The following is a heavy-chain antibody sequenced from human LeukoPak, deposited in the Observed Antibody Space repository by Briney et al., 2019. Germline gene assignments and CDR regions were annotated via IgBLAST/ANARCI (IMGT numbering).Heavy chain of an antibody. CDR1: GYSFINYW. CDR2: IYPGDSDT. J-gene: IGHJ4*02. D-gene: IGHD3-10*01. CDR3: ARPSHSGSYYHGFDY. Sequence: GESLKISCKGSGYSFINYWIGRVRHLPGKGLEWMGIIYPGDSDTRYSPSFQGQVTISADKSISTAYQQWSSLKASDSAMYYCARPSHSGSYYHGFDYWGQGTLVTVSS. V-gene: IGHV5-51*01.